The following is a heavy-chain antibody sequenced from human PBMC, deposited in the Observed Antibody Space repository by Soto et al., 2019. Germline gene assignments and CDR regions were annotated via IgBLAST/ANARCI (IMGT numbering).Heavy chain of an antibody. Sequence: SETLSLTCTVSGGSISSYYWSWIRQPAGKGLEWIGRIYTSGSTNYNPSLKSRVTMSVDTSKNQFSLKLSSVTAADTAVYYCARDEYSSGFDWFDPWGQGTLVTVSS. V-gene: IGHV4-4*07. CDR2: IYTSGST. D-gene: IGHD6-19*01. CDR3: ARDEYSSGFDWFDP. CDR1: GGSISSYY. J-gene: IGHJ5*02.